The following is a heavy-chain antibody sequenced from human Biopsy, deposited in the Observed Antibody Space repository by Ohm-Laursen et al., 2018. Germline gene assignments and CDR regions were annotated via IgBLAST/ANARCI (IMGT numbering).Heavy chain of an antibody. V-gene: IGHV3-21*01. CDR2: ISASGNHI. Sequence: GSLRLSCAASGFTFSGFSMNWVRQAPGKGLEWVSSISASGNHIYYTDSVKGRFTVSRDNGKNSVYLQMNSLRVEDTAVYYCARDGEAKYCKHGVCPSDSWGQGTLVTVSS. J-gene: IGHJ4*02. CDR3: ARDGEAKYCKHGVCPSDS. D-gene: IGHD2-8*01. CDR1: GFTFSGFS.